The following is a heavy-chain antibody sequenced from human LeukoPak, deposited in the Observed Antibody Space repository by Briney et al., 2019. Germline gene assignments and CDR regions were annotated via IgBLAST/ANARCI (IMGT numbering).Heavy chain of an antibody. CDR3: ARGREPITSIAARPIFGY. Sequence: PSETLSLTCTVSGGSISSGSYYWSWIRQPPGKGLEWIGYIYHSGSTYYNPSLKSRVTISVDRSKNQFSLKLSSVTAADTAVYYCARGREPITSIAARPIFGYWGQGTLVTVSS. CDR1: GGSISSGSYY. D-gene: IGHD6-6*01. V-gene: IGHV4-30-2*01. J-gene: IGHJ4*02. CDR2: IYHSGST.